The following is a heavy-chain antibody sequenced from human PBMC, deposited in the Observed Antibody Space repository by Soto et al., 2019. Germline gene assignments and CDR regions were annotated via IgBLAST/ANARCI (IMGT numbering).Heavy chain of an antibody. D-gene: IGHD6-19*01. J-gene: IGHJ4*02. Sequence: EVQLLESGGGLVQPGGSLRLYCAASGFTFIRYAMNWARPAPGKGLEWVSVTSGRGRITYYAESVKGRFTISRDNSKNKLYLQMNGLRAEDTAVYYCASRSSGWYFDYWGQGTLVTVSS. CDR3: ASRSSGWYFDY. V-gene: IGHV3-23*01. CDR2: TSGRGRIT. CDR1: GFTFIRYA.